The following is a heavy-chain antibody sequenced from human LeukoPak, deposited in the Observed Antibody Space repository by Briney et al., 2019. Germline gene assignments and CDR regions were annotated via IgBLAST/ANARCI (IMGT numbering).Heavy chain of an antibody. D-gene: IGHD3-10*01. CDR1: GYTFTGYY. Sequence: GASVTVSCKASGYTFTGYYMHWVRQAPGQGLELLGWINPNSGGTNYAQKFQGRVTMTRDTSISTAYMELSRLRSDDTAVCYCAREGIWPYAFDIWGQGTMVTVSS. CDR3: AREGIWPYAFDI. V-gene: IGHV1-2*02. CDR2: INPNSGGT. J-gene: IGHJ3*02.